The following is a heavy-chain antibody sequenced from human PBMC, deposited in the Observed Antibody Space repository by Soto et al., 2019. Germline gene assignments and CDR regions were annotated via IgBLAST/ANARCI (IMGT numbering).Heavy chain of an antibody. CDR2: INPKTGDT. CDR1: GYTFTDSH. V-gene: IGHV1-2*02. CDR3: ERDPPRYFTSSPEGAGL. Sequence: QVQWVQSGTDVKKPGASVKVSCKASGYTFTDSHIHWVRQASGQGLEWLGWINPKTGDTNYPQKFQGRITMTRDTSMSTAYMELTNLTSDDTAVYYCERDPPRYFTSSPEGAGLWGQGTLGTVSS. J-gene: IGHJ4*02. D-gene: IGHD2-21*01.